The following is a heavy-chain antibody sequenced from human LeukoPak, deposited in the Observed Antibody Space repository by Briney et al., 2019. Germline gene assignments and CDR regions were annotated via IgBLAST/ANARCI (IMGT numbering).Heavy chain of an antibody. CDR2: ISAYNINT. CDR3: ATTRGSHVLTPYFDY. V-gene: IGHV1-18*01. Sequence: ASVKVSCKASGYTFSTYGVSWVRQAPGQGLEWMGWISAYNINTRYVEKFQGRVTMTIDTSTNTADMELRSLRSDDTAVYYCATTRGSHVLTPYFDYWGQGTLVTVSS. CDR1: GYTFSTYG. D-gene: IGHD3-16*01. J-gene: IGHJ4*02.